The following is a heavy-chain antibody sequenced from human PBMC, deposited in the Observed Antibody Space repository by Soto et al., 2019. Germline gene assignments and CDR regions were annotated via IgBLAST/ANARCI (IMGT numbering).Heavy chain of an antibody. CDR1: GFTFSSYW. CDR2: IDSDGSPT. CDR3: ARGARGYGNFDD. J-gene: IGHJ4*02. V-gene: IGHV3-74*01. D-gene: IGHD5-12*01. Sequence: EVQLVESGGGLVQPGGSLRLSCTASGFTFSSYWMHWVRQAPGKGLGWVSRIDSDGSPTNYAVFVKGRFTISRDNAKNTLYLQMNSLRVEDTGEYYCARGARGYGNFDDWGQGTLVTVSS.